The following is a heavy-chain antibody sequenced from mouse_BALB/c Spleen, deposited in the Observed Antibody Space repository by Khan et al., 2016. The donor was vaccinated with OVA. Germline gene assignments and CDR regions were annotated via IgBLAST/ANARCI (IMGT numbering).Heavy chain of an antibody. CDR1: GDSITSGF. V-gene: IGHV3-8*02. CDR3: ARSYGSWAMDY. J-gene: IGHJ4*01. D-gene: IGHD1-1*01. CDR2: VTYSGNT. Sequence: VQLKESGPSLVKPSQTLSLTCSVTGDSITSGFWNWIRKFPGNKFEYMGYVTYSGNTYYNQYLKSRISITRDTSKSQYYLQLNSVTTEDTSTYFCARSYGSWAMDYWGQGTSVTVSS.